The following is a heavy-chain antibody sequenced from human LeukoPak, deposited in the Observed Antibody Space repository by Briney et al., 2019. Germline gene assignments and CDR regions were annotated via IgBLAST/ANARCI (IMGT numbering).Heavy chain of an antibody. V-gene: IGHV6-1*01. CDR3: TREVAGTGGFDY. Sequence: SQTLSLTCAISGVSVSSNNAAWNWIRQSPSRGLEWLGRTYHRSTWYDDYVVSVRSRLTITPDISKNQVSLQLNSVTPEDTAVYYCTREVAGTGGFDYWGQGITVNVSS. CDR1: GVSVSSNNAA. CDR2: TYHRSTWYD. J-gene: IGHJ4*02. D-gene: IGHD6-13*01.